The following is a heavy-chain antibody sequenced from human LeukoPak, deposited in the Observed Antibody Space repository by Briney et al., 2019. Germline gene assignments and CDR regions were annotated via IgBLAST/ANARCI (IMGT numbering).Heavy chain of an antibody. V-gene: IGHV3-30-3*01. J-gene: IGHJ4*02. Sequence: GGSLRLSCAASGFTFSSYAMHWVRQAPGKGLEWVAVISYDGSNKYYAGSVKGRFTISRDNSKNTLYLQMNSLRAEDTAVYYCARGGAVAVLYYFDYWGQGTLVTVSS. CDR1: GFTFSSYA. CDR2: ISYDGSNK. CDR3: ARGGAVAVLYYFDY. D-gene: IGHD6-19*01.